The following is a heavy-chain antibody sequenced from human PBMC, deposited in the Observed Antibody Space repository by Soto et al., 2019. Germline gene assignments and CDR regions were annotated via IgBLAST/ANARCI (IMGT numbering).Heavy chain of an antibody. V-gene: IGHV3-53*01. D-gene: IGHD1-20*01. CDR3: ARDLNSVTGNYGMDV. CDR1: GFTVSSNY. CDR2: IYSGGST. J-gene: IGHJ6*02. Sequence: PGGSLRLSCAASGFTVSSNYMSWVRQAPGEGLEWVSVIYSGGSTYYADSVKGRFTISRDNSKNTLYLQMNSLRAEDTAVYYCARDLNSVTGNYGMDVWGQGNPGHRLL.